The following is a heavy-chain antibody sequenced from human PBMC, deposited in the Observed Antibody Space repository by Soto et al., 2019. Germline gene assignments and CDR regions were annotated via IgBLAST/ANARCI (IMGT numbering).Heavy chain of an antibody. V-gene: IGHV1-2*02. CDR2: INPNSGGT. CDR1: GYTFTNYG. CDR3: ARDSDILTGKSYYYYGMDV. D-gene: IGHD3-9*01. Sequence: ASVKVSCKASGYTFTNYGIIWQRQAPGQGLEWMGWINPNSGGTNYAQKFQGRVTMTRDTSISTAYMELSRLRSDDTAVYYCARDSDILTGKSYYYYGMDVWGQGTTVTVSS. J-gene: IGHJ6*02.